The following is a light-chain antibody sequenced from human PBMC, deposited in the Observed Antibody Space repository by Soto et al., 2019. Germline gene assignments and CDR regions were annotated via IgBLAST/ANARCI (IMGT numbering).Light chain of an antibody. J-gene: IGKJ1*01. CDR3: HQYGSSPST. CDR1: QSVTSSY. V-gene: IGKV3-20*01. CDR2: GAS. Sequence: EIVLTQSPGTLSLSPGERATLSCRASQSVTSSYLAWYQQRPGQGPRLLFYGASSRATGIPDRFSGSGSGTDFTLTISRLEPEDFAVYYCHQYGSSPSTLGQGTKVDIK.